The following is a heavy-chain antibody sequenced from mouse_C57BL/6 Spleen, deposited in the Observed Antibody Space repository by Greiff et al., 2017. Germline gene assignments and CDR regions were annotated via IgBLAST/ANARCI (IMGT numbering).Heavy chain of an antibody. CDR3: ARSDCSCVCYADY. J-gene: IGHJ2*01. CDR2: IDPSNSDT. Sequence: QVQLQQPGAELVRPGSSVKLSCKASGYTFTSYWMHWVKQRPIQGLEWIGNIDPSNSDTHYNQKFKDKATLTVDKSSSTVYMQLSSLTSADSAVYYCARSDCSCVCYADYWGQGTTLTVSS. V-gene: IGHV1-52*01. CDR1: GYTFTSYW. D-gene: IGHD1-1*01.